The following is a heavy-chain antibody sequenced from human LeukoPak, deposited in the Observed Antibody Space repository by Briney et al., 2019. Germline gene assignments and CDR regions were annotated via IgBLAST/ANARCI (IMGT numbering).Heavy chain of an antibody. V-gene: IGHV3-33*01. Sequence: GLSLRLSCAASGFTFSSYGMHWVRQAPGEGLEWVAVIWYEGNNKYYADSGKGRFTISRDNSKDTLYLQMNSLRAEDTAVYYCARSTSSEYDIYHFDYWGQGTLVTVSS. CDR2: IWYEGNNK. CDR1: GFTFSSYG. CDR3: ARSTSSEYDIYHFDY. D-gene: IGHD3-9*01. J-gene: IGHJ4*02.